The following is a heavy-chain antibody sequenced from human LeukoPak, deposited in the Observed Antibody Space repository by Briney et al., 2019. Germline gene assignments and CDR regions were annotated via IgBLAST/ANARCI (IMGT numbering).Heavy chain of an antibody. J-gene: IGHJ4*02. CDR3: ARGPNEGYYDSSGFLI. V-gene: IGHV4-61*02. D-gene: IGHD3-22*01. CDR1: GGSISSGSYY. Sequence: SQTLSLTCTVSGGSISSGSYYWSWIRQPAGKGLEWIGRIYTSGSTNYNPSLKSRVTISVDTSKNQFSLKLSSVTAADTAVYYCARGPNEGYYDSSGFLIWGQGTLVTVSS. CDR2: IYTSGST.